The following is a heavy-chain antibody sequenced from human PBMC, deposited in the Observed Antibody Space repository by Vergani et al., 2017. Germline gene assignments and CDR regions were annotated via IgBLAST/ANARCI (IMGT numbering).Heavy chain of an antibody. Sequence: QVQLQESGPGLVKPSETLSLTCTVSGGSISSHYWSWIRQPPGKGLEWIGYIYYSGSTNYNPSLKSRVTISVDTSKNQFSLKLSSVTAADTAVYYCARVGGDYELGYYYYYMDVWGKGTTVTVSS. CDR2: IYYSGST. D-gene: IGHD4-17*01. CDR3: ARVGGDYELGYYYYYMDV. J-gene: IGHJ6*03. V-gene: IGHV4-59*11. CDR1: GGSISSHY.